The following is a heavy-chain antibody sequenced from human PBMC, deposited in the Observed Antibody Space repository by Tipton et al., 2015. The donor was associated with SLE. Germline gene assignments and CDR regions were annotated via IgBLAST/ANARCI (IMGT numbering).Heavy chain of an antibody. CDR1: GDSISSSSHL. Sequence: PGLVKPSETLSLTCSVSGDSISSSSHLWGWIRQPPGKGLEWIGNMHYSGTTDYNPSLTSRVTISVDTSKNKFSLQLVFVTAADTAIYYCASLPAFDSRGSSFAYWGQGILVTVSS. J-gene: IGHJ4*02. CDR2: MHYSGTT. D-gene: IGHD3-22*01. CDR3: ASLPAFDSRGSSFAY. V-gene: IGHV4-39*01.